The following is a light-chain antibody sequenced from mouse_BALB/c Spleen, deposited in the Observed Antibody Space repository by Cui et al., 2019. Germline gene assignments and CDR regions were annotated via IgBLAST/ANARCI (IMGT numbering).Light chain of an antibody. CDR1: KSLLYKDGKTY. Sequence: DIVITQDELSNPFTSGESVSISCRSSKSLLYKDGKTYLNWFLQRPGQSPQLLIYLMSTRASGVSDRFSGSGSGTDFTLEISRVKAEDVGVYYCQQLVEYPWTFGGGTKLEIK. CDR3: QQLVEYPWT. V-gene: IGKV2-112*01. CDR2: LMS. J-gene: IGKJ1*01.